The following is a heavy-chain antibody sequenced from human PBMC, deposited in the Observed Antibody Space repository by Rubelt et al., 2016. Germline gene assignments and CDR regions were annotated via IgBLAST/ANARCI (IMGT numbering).Heavy chain of an antibody. V-gene: IGHV4-59*01. Sequence: QVQLQESGPGLVKPSETLSLTCTVSGGSISSYYWSWIRQPPGKGLEWIGYIYYSGSTNYNPSLKSRVTIAVDTSKNQCSLKLCSVTAADTAVYYCAGGITIFGVASGYFDYWGQGTLVTVSS. J-gene: IGHJ4*02. CDR1: GGSISSYY. CDR2: IYYSGST. CDR3: AGGITIFGVASGYFDY. D-gene: IGHD3-3*01.